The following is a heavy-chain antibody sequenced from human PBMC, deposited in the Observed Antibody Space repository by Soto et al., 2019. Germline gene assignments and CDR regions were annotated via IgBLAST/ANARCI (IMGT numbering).Heavy chain of an antibody. CDR3: ARDDPPYSGSYSIFDY. D-gene: IGHD1-26*01. J-gene: IGHJ4*02. V-gene: IGHV3-48*02. CDR2: ISSSSSTI. Sequence: PGGSLRLSCAASGFTFSSYSMNWVRQAPGKGLEWVSYISSSSSTIYYADSVKGRFTISRDNAKNSLYLQMNSLRDEDTAVYYCARDDPPYSGSYSIFDYWGQGTLVTVS. CDR1: GFTFSSYS.